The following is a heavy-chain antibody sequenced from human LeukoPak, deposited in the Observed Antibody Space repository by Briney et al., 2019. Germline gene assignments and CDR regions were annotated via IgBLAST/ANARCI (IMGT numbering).Heavy chain of an antibody. J-gene: IGHJ4*02. Sequence: SETLSLTCTVSGGSISSSSYYWGWIRQPPGKGLEWIGSIYYSGSPYYNPSLKSRVTISVYTSKNQFSLKLSSVTAADTAVYYCASQGGYSYDPVSFFDYWGQGTLVTVSS. D-gene: IGHD5-18*01. V-gene: IGHV4-39*01. CDR2: IYYSGSP. CDR1: GGSISSSSYY. CDR3: ASQGGYSYDPVSFFDY.